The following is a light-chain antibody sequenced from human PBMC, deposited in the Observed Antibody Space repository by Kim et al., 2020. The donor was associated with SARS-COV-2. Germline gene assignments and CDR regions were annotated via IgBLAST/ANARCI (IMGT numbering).Light chain of an antibody. Sequence: QSALTQPASVSGSPGQSITISCTGTSSDVGGYNYVSWYQQHPGKALKLMMYDVSNRPSGVSNRFSGSKSGNTASLTISGLQAEDEADYYCSSYTSSSTLGVFGTGTKVTVL. J-gene: IGLJ1*01. CDR2: DVS. CDR1: SSDVGGYNY. CDR3: SSYTSSSTLGV. V-gene: IGLV2-14*03.